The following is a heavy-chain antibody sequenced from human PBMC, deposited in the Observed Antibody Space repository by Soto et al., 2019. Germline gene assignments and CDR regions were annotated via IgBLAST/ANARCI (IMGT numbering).Heavy chain of an antibody. CDR2: ISGSGGST. Sequence: LRLSCAASGFTFSSYAMSWVRQAPGKGLEWVSAISGSGGSTYYADSVKGRFTIPRDNSKNTLYLQMNRLRAEDTAVYYCAKTFEQWLVRSYYYGIDVWGQGTTVTVS. V-gene: IGHV3-23*01. J-gene: IGHJ6*02. CDR3: AKTFEQWLVRSYYYGIDV. D-gene: IGHD6-19*01. CDR1: GFTFSSYA.